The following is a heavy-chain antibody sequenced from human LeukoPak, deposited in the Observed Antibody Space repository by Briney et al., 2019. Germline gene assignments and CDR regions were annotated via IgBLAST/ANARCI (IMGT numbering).Heavy chain of an antibody. J-gene: IGHJ4*02. D-gene: IGHD3-22*01. CDR3: AKDKGWDSSGYFDF. CDR1: GFSISSFA. Sequence: PGGSLRLSCAASGFSISSFATNWVRQAPGKGLEWVSAISGSGASTYYADSVKGRFTISRDNSKNTLYLQMNSLRAEDTALYYCAKDKGWDSSGYFDFWGQGTPVTASS. CDR2: ISGSGAST. V-gene: IGHV3-23*01.